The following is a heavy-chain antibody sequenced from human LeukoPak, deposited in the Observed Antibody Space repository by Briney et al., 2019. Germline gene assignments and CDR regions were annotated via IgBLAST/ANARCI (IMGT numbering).Heavy chain of an antibody. V-gene: IGHV4-34*01. CDR3: AGFPYGSTGIPNCSSDL. Sequence: SATLSLTCAVYGGSFSGYYWSWIRQPPGKGLEWIGEINHSGSTNYNPSLKSRVTISVDTSKNQFSLKLSSVTAADTAVYYWAGFPYGSTGIPNCSSDLWGGGPLFTVS. CDR1: GGSFSGYY. J-gene: IGHJ2*01. D-gene: IGHD6-13*01. CDR2: INHSGST.